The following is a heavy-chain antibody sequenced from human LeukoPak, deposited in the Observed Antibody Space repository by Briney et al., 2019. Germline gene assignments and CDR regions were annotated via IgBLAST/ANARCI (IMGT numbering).Heavy chain of an antibody. CDR3: AKPVGSSGWYGDFDC. V-gene: IGHV3-23*01. CDR2: IRGSGGST. J-gene: IGHJ4*02. Sequence: PGASLRLSCAASGFTFSNYAMNWVRQTPGKGLEWVSAIRGSGGSTYYADSVKGRFTISRDNSKNTLYLQMNSLRAVDTAIYYCAKPVGSSGWYGDFDCWGQGTLVTVSS. CDR1: GFTFSNYA. D-gene: IGHD6-19*01.